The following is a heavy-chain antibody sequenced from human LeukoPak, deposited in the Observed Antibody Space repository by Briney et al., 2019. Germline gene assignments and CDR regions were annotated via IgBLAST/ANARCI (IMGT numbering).Heavy chain of an antibody. V-gene: IGHV4-34*12. D-gene: IGHD4/OR15-4a*01. J-gene: IGHJ4*02. CDR2: IIHSGST. CDR1: GGSFSSYP. Sequence: SETLSLTCAVHGGSFSSYPWTWIRQPPGKGLEWIGQIIHSGSTKYNPSLNGRVTMSVDTSKNQFSLKLTSVTAADTAVYYCARGAPGYWGQGTLVTVSS. CDR3: ARGAPGY.